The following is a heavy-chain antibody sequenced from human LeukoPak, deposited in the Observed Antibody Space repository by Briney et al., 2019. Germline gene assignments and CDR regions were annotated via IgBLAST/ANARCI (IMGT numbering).Heavy chain of an antibody. CDR1: GFTFSSHS. V-gene: IGHV3-21*01. J-gene: IGHJ4*02. Sequence: GGSLRLSCAASGFTFSSHSMNWVRQAPGKGLEWVSSISSSSSYIYYADSVKGRFTISRDNAKNSLYLQMNSLRAEDTAVYYCARYGSGSYYNDYWGQGTLVTVSS. CDR3: ARYGSGSYYNDY. CDR2: ISSSSSYI. D-gene: IGHD3-10*01.